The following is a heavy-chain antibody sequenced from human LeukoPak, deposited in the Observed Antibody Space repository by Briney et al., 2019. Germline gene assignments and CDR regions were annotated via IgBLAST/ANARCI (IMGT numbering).Heavy chain of an antibody. V-gene: IGHV1-2*02. J-gene: IGHJ4*02. CDR3: ARLMTTVTNFDY. CDR2: INPNSGGS. CDR1: GYTFTGYY. Sequence: ASVNVSCKASGYTFTGYYMHWVRQAPGQGLEWMGWINPNSGGSNYAQKFQGRVTMTRDTSISTAYMELSRLRSDDTAVYYCARLMTTVTNFDYWGQGTLVTVSS. D-gene: IGHD4-17*01.